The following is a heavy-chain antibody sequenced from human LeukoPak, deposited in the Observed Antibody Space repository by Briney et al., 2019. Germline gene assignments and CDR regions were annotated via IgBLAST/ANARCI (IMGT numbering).Heavy chain of an antibody. CDR2: IYYSGST. Sequence: PSETLSLTCTVSGGSISRGGHYWSWIRQHPGKGLEWIGYIYYSGSTYYNPSLKSRVTISVDTSKNQFSLKLSSVTAADTAVYYCARYGNYAEYYFDYWGQGTLVTVSS. D-gene: IGHD4-11*01. CDR1: GGSISRGGHY. V-gene: IGHV4-31*03. J-gene: IGHJ4*02. CDR3: ARYGNYAEYYFDY.